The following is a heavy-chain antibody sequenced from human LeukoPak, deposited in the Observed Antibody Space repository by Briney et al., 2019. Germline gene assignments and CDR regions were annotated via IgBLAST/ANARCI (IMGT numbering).Heavy chain of an antibody. CDR2: INAGNGNT. CDR3: ARGRYSSGWYDSAHFDY. CDR1: GYTFTGYY. D-gene: IGHD6-19*01. J-gene: IGHJ4*02. V-gene: IGHV1-3*01. Sequence: GASVKVSCKASGYTFTGYYMHWVRQAPGQRLEWMGWINAGNGNTKYSQKFQGRVTITRDTSASTAYMELSSLRSEDTAVYYCARGRYSSGWYDSAHFDYWGQGTLVTVSS.